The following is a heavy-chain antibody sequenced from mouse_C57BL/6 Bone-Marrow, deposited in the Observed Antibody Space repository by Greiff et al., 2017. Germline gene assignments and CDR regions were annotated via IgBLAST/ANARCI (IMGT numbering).Heavy chain of an antibody. V-gene: IGHV1-81*01. CDR3: SRRRVYYDYSYFDY. CDR1: GYPFTSYG. D-gene: IGHD2-4*01. J-gene: IGHJ2*01. CDR2: IYPRSGNT. Sequence: QVQLQQSGAELARPGASVKLSCKASGYPFTSYGISWVKQRTGQGLEWIGEIYPRSGNTYYNEKFKGKATLTADKSSSTAYMELRSLTSEDSAVYFCSRRRVYYDYSYFDYWGQGTTLTVSA.